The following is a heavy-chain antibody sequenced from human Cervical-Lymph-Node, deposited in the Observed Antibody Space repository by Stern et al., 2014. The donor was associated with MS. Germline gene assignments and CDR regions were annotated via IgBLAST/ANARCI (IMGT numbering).Heavy chain of an antibody. J-gene: IGHJ4*02. CDR2: IIPPFDTP. CDR3: ARAYTYYSNSAGY. D-gene: IGHD3-10*01. V-gene: IGHV1-69*01. CDR1: GGTFSSYE. Sequence: QVQLVQSGAEVKKPGSSVKVSCKASGGTFSSYEITWVRQAPGQGLEWMGGIIPPFDTPTYAQKSQDRITISADESTNTAYLELSGLKSDDTAIYFCARAYTYYSNSAGYWGQGTLVSVSS.